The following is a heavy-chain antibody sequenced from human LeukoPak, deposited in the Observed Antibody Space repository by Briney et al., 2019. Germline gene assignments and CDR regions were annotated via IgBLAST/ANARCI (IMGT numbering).Heavy chain of an antibody. J-gene: IGHJ6*02. CDR3: ARGGGGYYDFWSGYYSGPGDV. CDR2: IYYSGST. D-gene: IGHD3-3*01. V-gene: IGHV4-59*08. CDR1: GGSISSYY. Sequence: PSETLSLTCTVSGGSISSYYWSWIRQPPGKGLEWVGYIYYSGSTYYNPSLKSRVTISVDTSKNQFSLKLSSVTAADTAVYYCARGGGGYYDFWSGYYSGPGDVWGQGTTVTVSS.